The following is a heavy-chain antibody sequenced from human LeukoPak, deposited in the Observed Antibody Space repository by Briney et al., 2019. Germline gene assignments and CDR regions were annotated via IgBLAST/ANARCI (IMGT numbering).Heavy chain of an antibody. V-gene: IGHV4-61*08. J-gene: IGHJ4*02. CDR3: ARGGGYFNY. D-gene: IGHD3-16*01. CDR1: GGSISSGGYS. CDR2: IYYTGNS. Sequence: SETLSLTCTVSGGSISSGGYSWSWLRQPPGKGLEWIGYIYYTGNSSYNPSLRSRVTISADTSKNQFSLKLSSVTAADTAVYYCARGGGYFNYWGQGTLVTVSS.